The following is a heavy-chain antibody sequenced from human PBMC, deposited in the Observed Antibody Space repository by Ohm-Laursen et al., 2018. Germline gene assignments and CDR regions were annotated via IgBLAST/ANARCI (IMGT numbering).Heavy chain of an antibody. CDR2: IRSSGSTI. CDR1: GFTFRDYY. J-gene: IGHJ6*02. D-gene: IGHD3-16*01. CDR3: GRFGVNHGMDV. Sequence: LRLSCAASGFTFRDYYMSWIRHAPGKGLEWVLYIRSSGSTIYYADSVKGRFTISRDNAKNSLYLQMSSLRAEGTAVYYCGRFGVNHGMDVWGQGTTVTASS. V-gene: IGHV3-11*04.